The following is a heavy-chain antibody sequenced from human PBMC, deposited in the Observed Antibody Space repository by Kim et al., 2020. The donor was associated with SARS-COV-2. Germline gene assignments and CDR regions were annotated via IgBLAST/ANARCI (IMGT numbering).Heavy chain of an antibody. D-gene: IGHD6-19*01. CDR2: ISWNSGSI. Sequence: GGSLRLSCAASGFTFDDYAMHWVRQAPGKGLEWVSGISWNSGSIGYADSVKGRFTISRDNAKNSLYLQMNSLRAEDTALYYCAKGERWLVQPHYYYYGMDVWGQGTTVTVSS. CDR1: GFTFDDYA. V-gene: IGHV3-9*01. CDR3: AKGERWLVQPHYYYYGMDV. J-gene: IGHJ6*02.